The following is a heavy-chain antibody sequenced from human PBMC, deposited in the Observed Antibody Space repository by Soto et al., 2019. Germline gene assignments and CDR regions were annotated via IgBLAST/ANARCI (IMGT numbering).Heavy chain of an antibody. CDR1: GGSFSVFY. Sequence: QVQLQQWGAGLLKPSETLSLTCGASGGSFSVFYWTWIRQPPGKGLEWVGEINHSGGTNYNPSLKSRVTIPIDTSKNQFSLKLTSATAADTAVYYCATHKPDDYDYGLDVWGQGTTVTVSS. J-gene: IGHJ6*02. CDR3: ATHKPDDYDYGLDV. CDR2: INHSGGT. V-gene: IGHV4-34*01.